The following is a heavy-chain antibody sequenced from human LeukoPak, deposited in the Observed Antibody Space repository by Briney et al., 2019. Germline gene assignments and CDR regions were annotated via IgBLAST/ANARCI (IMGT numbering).Heavy chain of an antibody. CDR1: GFTFSSYS. J-gene: IGHJ4*02. CDR2: ISSSSTTI. D-gene: IGHD1-14*01. V-gene: IGHV3-48*01. Sequence: GGSLRLSCAASGFTFSSYSMMWVRQAPGKGLEWVSYISSSSTTIHYADSVKGRFTISRDNAKNPLYLQMNSLRAEDTAVYYCARDKVAEGVFDYWGQGTLVTVSS. CDR3: ARDKVAEGVFDY.